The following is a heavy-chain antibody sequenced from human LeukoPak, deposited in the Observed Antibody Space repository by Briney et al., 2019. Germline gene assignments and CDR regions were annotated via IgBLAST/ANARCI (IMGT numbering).Heavy chain of an antibody. D-gene: IGHD3-22*01. CDR3: ARNKNYNDSSGSHDAFDI. V-gene: IGHV3-20*04. J-gene: IGHJ3*02. CDR1: GFTFSDYY. CDR2: INWNGGST. Sequence: GGSLRLACAASGFTFSDYYMSWIRQAPGKGLEWVSGINWNGGSTGYADSVKGRFTISRDNAKNSLYLQMNSLRAEDTALYYCARNKNYNDSSGSHDAFDIWGQGTMVTVSS.